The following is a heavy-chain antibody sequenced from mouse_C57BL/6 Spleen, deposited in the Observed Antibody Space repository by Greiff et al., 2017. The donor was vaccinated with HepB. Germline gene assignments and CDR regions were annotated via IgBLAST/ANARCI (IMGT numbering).Heavy chain of an antibody. J-gene: IGHJ1*03. CDR3: ARGGYSKYWYFDV. CDR2: ISYDGSN. Sequence: EVQLVESGPGLVKPSQSLSLTCSVTGYSITSGYYWNWIRQFPGNKLEWMGYISYDGSNNYNPSLKNRISITRDTSKNQFFLKLNSVTTEDTATYYCARGGYSKYWYFDVWGTGTTVTVSS. D-gene: IGHD2-5*01. V-gene: IGHV3-6*01. CDR1: GYSITSGYY.